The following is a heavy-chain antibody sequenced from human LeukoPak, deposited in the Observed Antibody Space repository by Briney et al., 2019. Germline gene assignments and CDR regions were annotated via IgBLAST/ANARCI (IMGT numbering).Heavy chain of an antibody. Sequence: SETLSLTRAVYGVSFRGYYWSWIRQPPRKGLEWIGEINHSGSTNYNPSLKSRVTISVDTSKNQFSLKLSSVTAADTAVYYCARDPSRVQGVGFDYWGQGTLVTVSS. CDR1: GVSFRGYY. D-gene: IGHD3-10*01. V-gene: IGHV4-34*01. J-gene: IGHJ4*02. CDR2: INHSGST. CDR3: ARDPSRVQGVGFDY.